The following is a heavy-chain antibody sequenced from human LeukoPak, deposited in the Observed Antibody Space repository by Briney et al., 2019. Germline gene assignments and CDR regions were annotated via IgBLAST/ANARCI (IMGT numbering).Heavy chain of an antibody. Sequence: SVKVSCKASGFTFHTSAMQWVRQARGQRLEWIGWIVLGSGNAAYSHKFHDRVIITRDMSTSTVYMELDSLGSEDTAVYYCAAQRGASLHDFWSTRLFDPWGQGTLVTVSS. CDR1: GFTFHTSA. J-gene: IGHJ5*02. V-gene: IGHV1-58*02. CDR2: IVLGSGNA. CDR3: AAQRGASLHDFWSTRLFDP. D-gene: IGHD3-3*01.